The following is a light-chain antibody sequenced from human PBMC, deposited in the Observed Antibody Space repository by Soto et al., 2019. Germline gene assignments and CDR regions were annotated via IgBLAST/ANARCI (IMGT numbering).Light chain of an antibody. CDR2: GAS. V-gene: IGKV3-20*01. CDR3: QQYGSSPPYT. Sequence: EIVLTQSPGTLSLSPGERATLSCRASQSVSSSYLAWYQHKPGQAPRLLIYGASNRATGIPDRFSGSGSGTDFTLTISRLEPEDFAVYYCQQYGSSPPYTFGRGTKLEIK. CDR1: QSVSSSY. J-gene: IGKJ2*01.